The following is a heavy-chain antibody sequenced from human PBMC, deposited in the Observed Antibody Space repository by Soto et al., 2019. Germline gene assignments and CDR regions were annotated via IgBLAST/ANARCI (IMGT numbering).Heavy chain of an antibody. CDR3: AQDRGWGVVSPSHDY. CDR2: IRATGGET. J-gene: IGHJ4*02. V-gene: IGHV3-23*01. CDR1: GFTFRNFV. D-gene: IGHD2-21*01. Sequence: EVQLLESGGGMVQPGGSLRVSCAASGFTFRNFVMSWVRQAPGKGLEWVSAIRATGGETFYADSVKGRFTISRDNSKNTWYLQMNSLRDEDTALYFCAQDRGWGVVSPSHDYWGQGTVVTVSS.